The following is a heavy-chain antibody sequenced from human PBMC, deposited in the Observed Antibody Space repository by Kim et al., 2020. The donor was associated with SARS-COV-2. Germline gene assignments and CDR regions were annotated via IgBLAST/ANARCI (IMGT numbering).Heavy chain of an antibody. CDR1: GYTFTSYY. J-gene: IGHJ4*02. CDR3: AREYYDSSGYSSGGDY. D-gene: IGHD3-22*01. CDR2: INPSGGST. V-gene: IGHV1-46*01. Sequence: ASVKVSCKASGYTFTSYYMHWVRQAPGQGLEWMGIINPSGGSTSYAQKFQGRVTMTRDTSTSTVYMELSSLRSEDTAVYYCAREYYDSSGYSSGGDYWGQGTLVTVSS.